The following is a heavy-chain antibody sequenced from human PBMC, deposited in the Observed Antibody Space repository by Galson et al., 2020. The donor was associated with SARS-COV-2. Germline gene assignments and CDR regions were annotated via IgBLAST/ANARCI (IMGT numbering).Heavy chain of an antibody. V-gene: IGHV3-9*01. Sequence: GGSLRLSCAASGFTFDDYAMHWVRQAPGKGLEWVSGISWNSGSIGYADSVKGRFTISRDNAKNSLYLQMNSLRAEDTALYYCAKDMGILAAAVGFDAFDIWGQGKMVTVSS. CDR1: GFTFDDYA. J-gene: IGHJ3*02. CDR3: AKDMGILAAAVGFDAFDI. CDR2: ISWNSGSI. D-gene: IGHD6-13*01.